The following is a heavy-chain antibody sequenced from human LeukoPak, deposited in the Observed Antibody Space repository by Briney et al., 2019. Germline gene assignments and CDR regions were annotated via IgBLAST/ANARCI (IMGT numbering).Heavy chain of an antibody. CDR3: AKDPSGASGNYDYLDY. CDR2: ISDNGGST. V-gene: IGHV3-23*01. Sequence: GGSLRLSCAASGFTFSSYSMNWVRQAPGKGLEWVSVISDNGGSTYYADSVKGRFTISRDNSKNTLYLQMNSRRAEDTAVYYCAKDPSGASGNYDYLDYWGQGALVTVSS. J-gene: IGHJ4*02. CDR1: GFTFSSYS. D-gene: IGHD1-26*01.